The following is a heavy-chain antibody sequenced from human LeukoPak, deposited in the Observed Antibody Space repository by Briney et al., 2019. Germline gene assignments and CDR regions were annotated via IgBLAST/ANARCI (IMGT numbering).Heavy chain of an antibody. Sequence: PGGSLRLSCAVSGFTFSSYWMYWVRQVPGKGLVWVSRINSDGSNTYYADSVKGRFTISRDNSKNTLYLQMNSLRAEDTAVYYCAKARPLWRVNWFDPWGQGTLITVSS. CDR3: AKARPLWRVNWFDP. V-gene: IGHV3-74*01. D-gene: IGHD3-10*01. CDR2: INSDGSNT. CDR1: GFTFSSYW. J-gene: IGHJ5*02.